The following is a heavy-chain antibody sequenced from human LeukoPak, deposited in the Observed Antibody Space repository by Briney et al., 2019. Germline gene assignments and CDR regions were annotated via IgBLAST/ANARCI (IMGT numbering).Heavy chain of an antibody. Sequence: GGSLRLSCAASGFTFSSSGMHWVRQAPGKGLEWVAGVSYDGRNKNYADSVKGRFTISRDISKNTLYLQMNSLRAEDTAVYYCAKDLRWNDVRFDPWGQGTLVTVSS. CDR1: GFTFSSSG. J-gene: IGHJ5*02. V-gene: IGHV3-30*18. CDR3: AKDLRWNDVRFDP. D-gene: IGHD1-1*01. CDR2: VSYDGRNK.